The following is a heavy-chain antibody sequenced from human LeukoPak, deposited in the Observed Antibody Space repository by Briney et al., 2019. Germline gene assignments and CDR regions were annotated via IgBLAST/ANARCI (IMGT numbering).Heavy chain of an antibody. CDR2: ISSSSSTI. CDR1: GFTFSSYA. V-gene: IGHV3-48*01. CDR3: ARVLTAAAINY. J-gene: IGHJ4*02. Sequence: GGSLRLSCAASGFTFSSYAMSWVRQAPGKGLEWVSYISSSSSTIYYADSVEGRFTISRDNAKNSLYLQMNSLRAEDTAVYYCARVLTAAAINYWGQGTLVTVSS. D-gene: IGHD2-2*02.